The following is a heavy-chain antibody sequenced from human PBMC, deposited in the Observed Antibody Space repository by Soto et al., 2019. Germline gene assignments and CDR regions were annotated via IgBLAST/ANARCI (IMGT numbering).Heavy chain of an antibody. J-gene: IGHJ5*01. CDR2: MSYDGSNE. V-gene: IGHV3-30-3*01. CDR3: ARDPTSPEYRYSGRFRDNTFDS. Sequence: QVQLVESGGGVVQPGKSLRLSCAASGFTFSSYALHWVRQAPGKGLEWVAVMSYDGSNEYADSVKGRFTISRDNCKNTRYLQMSSLRTDDTAVYYCARDPTSPEYRYSGRFRDNTFDSWGQGTLVTVSS. D-gene: IGHD1-26*01. CDR1: GFTFSSYA.